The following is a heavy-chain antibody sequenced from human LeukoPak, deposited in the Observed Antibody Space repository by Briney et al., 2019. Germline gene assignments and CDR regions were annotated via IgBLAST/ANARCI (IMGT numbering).Heavy chain of an antibody. V-gene: IGHV3-23*01. CDR1: GFTFSSYA. D-gene: IGHD3-3*01. CDR2: ISGSGGST. CDR3: AKDQYYDFWSGYYMDYFDY. J-gene: IGHJ4*02. Sequence: PGGSLRLSCAASGFTFSSYAMSWVRQAPGKGLKWVSAISGSGGSTYYADSVKGRFTISRDNSKNTLYLQMNSLRAEDTAVYYCAKDQYYDFWSGYYMDYFDYWGQGTLVTVSS.